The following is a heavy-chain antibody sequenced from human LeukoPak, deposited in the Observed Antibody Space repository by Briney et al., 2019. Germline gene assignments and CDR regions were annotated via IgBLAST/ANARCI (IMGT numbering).Heavy chain of an antibody. CDR1: GFTFSTYA. J-gene: IGHJ4*02. Sequence: GSLLLSCAASGFTFSTYAMRGVRPAPGKGVEGGSTISGSGANTYYADSVRGRFTISTHNSKNTLYLHMNILRAEDTAVYYCSKERAGYTNPYYFDYWGQGTLVTVSS. V-gene: IGHV3-23*01. CDR3: SKERAGYTNPYYFDY. D-gene: IGHD3-16*02. CDR2: ISGSGANT.